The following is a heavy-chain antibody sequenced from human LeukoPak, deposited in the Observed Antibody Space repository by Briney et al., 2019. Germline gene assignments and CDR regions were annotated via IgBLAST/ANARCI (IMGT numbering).Heavy chain of an antibody. D-gene: IGHD3-22*01. V-gene: IGHV4-31*03. Sequence: SETLSLTCTVSGGSISSGGYYWSWIRQHPGKGLEWIGYIYYSGSTYYNPSLKSRVTISVDRSKNQFSLKLSSVTAADTAVYYCASARYYYDSSGYPHWGQGTLVTVSS. CDR3: ASARYYYDSSGYPH. CDR2: IYYSGST. CDR1: GGSISSGGYY. J-gene: IGHJ4*02.